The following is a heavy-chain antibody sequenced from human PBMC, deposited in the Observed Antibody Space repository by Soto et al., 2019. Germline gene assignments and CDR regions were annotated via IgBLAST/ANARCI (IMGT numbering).Heavy chain of an antibody. D-gene: IGHD6-19*01. Sequence: QVQLQESGPGLVKPSETLSLTCTASGVSVSRDTYYWSWIRQPPGKGLEWIGYIYYSGSTNYNPSLESLVTMSVDTSKNLFPLKLSSVTAADTAVYYCAREVSGYFDYWGQGTLVTVSS. CDR2: IYYSGST. J-gene: IGHJ4*02. CDR3: AREVSGYFDY. CDR1: GVSVSRDTYY. V-gene: IGHV4-61*01.